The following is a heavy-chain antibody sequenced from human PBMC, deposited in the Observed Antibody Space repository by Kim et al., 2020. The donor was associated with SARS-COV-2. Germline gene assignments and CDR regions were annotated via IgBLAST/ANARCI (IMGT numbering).Heavy chain of an antibody. J-gene: IGHJ6*02. D-gene: IGHD2-2*01. CDR2: IYSGGSST. CDR3: AKDLGSGSTSSNYYYYGMDV. V-gene: IGHV3-23*03. Sequence: GGSLRLSCAASGFTFSSYAMSWVRQAPGKGLEWVSVIYSGGSSTYYADSVKGRFTISRDNSKNTLYLQMNSLRAEDTAVYYCAKDLGSGSTSSNYYYYGMDVWGHGNTVTVSS. CDR1: GFTFSSYA.